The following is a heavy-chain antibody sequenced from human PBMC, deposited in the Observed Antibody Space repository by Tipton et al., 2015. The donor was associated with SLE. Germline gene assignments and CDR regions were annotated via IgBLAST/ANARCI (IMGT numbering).Heavy chain of an antibody. CDR2: IYTSGST. CDR3: ARDYSSGYFDY. J-gene: IGHJ4*02. V-gene: IGHV4-61*09. D-gene: IGHD6-19*01. CDR1: GGSLSSSSYY. Sequence: TLSLTCTVSGGSLSSSSYYWSWIRQPAGKGLEWIGHIYTSGSTNYNPSLKSRVTISVDTSKNQFSLKLSSVTAADTAGYYCARDYSSGYFDYWGQGTLVTVSS.